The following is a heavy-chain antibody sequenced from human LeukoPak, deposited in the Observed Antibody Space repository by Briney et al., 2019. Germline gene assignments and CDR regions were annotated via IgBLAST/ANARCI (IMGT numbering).Heavy chain of an antibody. CDR1: GFTFSDYY. Sequence: GGSLRLSCAASGFTFSDYYMSWIRQAPGKGLEWVSYISSSGSTIYYADSVKGRFTISRDNAKNSLYLQMNSLRAEDTAVYYCARQKGYVDYVWGSYRTNWFDPWGQGTLVTVSS. D-gene: IGHD3-16*02. J-gene: IGHJ5*02. CDR3: ARQKGYVDYVWGSYRTNWFDP. V-gene: IGHV3-11*01. CDR2: ISSSGSTI.